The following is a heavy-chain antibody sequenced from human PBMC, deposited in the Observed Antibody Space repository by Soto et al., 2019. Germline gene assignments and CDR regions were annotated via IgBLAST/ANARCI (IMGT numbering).Heavy chain of an antibody. CDR2: IYSGGST. V-gene: IGHV3-66*01. J-gene: IGHJ4*02. D-gene: IGHD2-15*01. Sequence: EVQLVESGGGLVQPGGSLRLSCAASGFTVSSNYMSWVRQAPGKGLEWVSVIYSGGSTYYADSVKGRFTISRDNSKNTLDLQMNSLRAEDTAVYYCARSGSWYSFFDYWGQGTLVTVSS. CDR3: ARSGSWYSFFDY. CDR1: GFTVSSNY.